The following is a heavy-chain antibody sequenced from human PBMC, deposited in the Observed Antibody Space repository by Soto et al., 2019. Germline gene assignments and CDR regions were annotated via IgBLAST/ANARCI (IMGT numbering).Heavy chain of an antibody. D-gene: IGHD3-9*01. Sequence: QVQLVQSGAEVKKTGASVEVSCKASGYTFSSYGINWVRQAPGQGLEWMGWINPYNGQTNHAQEFQDRVTMPTDTSTTTSYMALRGLRSYATAVYYCARARQCVFTGYWEFDYWGQGTLVTVSS. CDR3: ARARQCVFTGYWEFDY. CDR2: INPYNGQT. V-gene: IGHV1-18*04. J-gene: IGHJ4*02. CDR1: GYTFSSYG.